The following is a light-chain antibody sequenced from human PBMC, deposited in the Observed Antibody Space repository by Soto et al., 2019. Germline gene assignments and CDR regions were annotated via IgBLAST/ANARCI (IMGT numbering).Light chain of an antibody. CDR3: SSYAASNKHV. V-gene: IGLV2-8*01. CDR1: SSDVGGYDF. CDR2: EVT. Sequence: QSVQTQPPSASGSPGQSITISCTGTSSDVGGYDFVSWYQQHPGKAPKLMIYEVTKRPSGVPDRFSGSKSGNTASLTVSGLQPEDEADYYCSSYAASNKHVFGTGTKVTV. J-gene: IGLJ1*01.